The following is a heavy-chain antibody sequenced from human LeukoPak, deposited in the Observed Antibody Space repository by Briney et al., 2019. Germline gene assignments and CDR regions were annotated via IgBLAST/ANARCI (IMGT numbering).Heavy chain of an antibody. CDR2: IYYSGST. J-gene: IGHJ4*02. CDR1: GGSISSSSYY. CDR3: ARPFSYGDNLDY. V-gene: IGHV4-39*01. D-gene: IGHD4-17*01. Sequence: PSETLSLTCTVSGGSISSSSYYWGWIRQPPGKGLEWIGSIYYSGSTYYNPSLKSRVTISVDTSKNQFSLKLSSVTAADTAVYYCARPFSYGDNLDYWGQGTLVTVSS.